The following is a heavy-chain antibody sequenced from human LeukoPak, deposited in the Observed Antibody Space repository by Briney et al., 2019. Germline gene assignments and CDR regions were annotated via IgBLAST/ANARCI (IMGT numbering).Heavy chain of an antibody. CDR1: GFTSSSYA. Sequence: PGGSLRLSCAASGFTSSSYAMSWVRQAPGKGLEWVSAISGSGGSTYYADSVKGRFTISRDNSKNTLYLQMNSLRAEDTAVYYCAKRSDWLSYYFDYWGQGTLVTVSS. V-gene: IGHV3-23*01. D-gene: IGHD3/OR15-3a*01. J-gene: IGHJ4*02. CDR2: ISGSGGST. CDR3: AKRSDWLSYYFDY.